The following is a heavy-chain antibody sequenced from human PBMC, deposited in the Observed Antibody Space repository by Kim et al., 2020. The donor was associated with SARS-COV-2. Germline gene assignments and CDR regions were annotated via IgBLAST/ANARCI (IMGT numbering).Heavy chain of an antibody. D-gene: IGHD6-13*01. V-gene: IGHV3-48*02. CDR2: ISSSSSTI. J-gene: IGHJ5*02. CDR1: GFTFSSYS. CDR3: ARDQLPWGYSSSWMPTWFDP. Sequence: GGSLRLSCAASGFTFSSYSMNWVRQAPGKGLEWVSYISSSSSTIYYADSVKGRFTISRDNAKNSLYLQMNSLRDEDTAVYYCARDQLPWGYSSSWMPTWFDPWGQGTLVTVSS.